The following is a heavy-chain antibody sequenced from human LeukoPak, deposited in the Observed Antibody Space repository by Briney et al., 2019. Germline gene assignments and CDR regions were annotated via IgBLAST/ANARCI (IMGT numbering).Heavy chain of an antibody. D-gene: IGHD6-19*01. J-gene: IGHJ4*02. CDR3: AKSGYSSGWFDY. CDR2: IYYSGST. V-gene: IGHV4-59*01. CDR1: GGSISSYY. Sequence: PSETLFLTCTVSGGSISSYYWSWIRQPPGKGLEWIGYIYYSGSTNYNPSLKSRVTISVDTSKNQFSLKLSSVTAADTAVYYCAKSGYSSGWFDYWGQGTLATVSS.